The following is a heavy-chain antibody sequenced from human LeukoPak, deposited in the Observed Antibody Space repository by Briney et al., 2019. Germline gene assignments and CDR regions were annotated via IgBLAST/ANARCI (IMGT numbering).Heavy chain of an antibody. D-gene: IGHD5-18*01. V-gene: IGHV3-48*04. J-gene: IGHJ4*02. CDR2: IGLSSGAR. CDR3: ARDHNYAFDY. Sequence: GGSLRLSCAASGFTFSDYSMNWVRQAPGRGLEWLSYIGLSSGARYYADSVKGRFSISSDNAKNSLSLQMNSLRADDTAVYYCARDHNYAFDYWGQGILVTVSS. CDR1: GFTFSDYS.